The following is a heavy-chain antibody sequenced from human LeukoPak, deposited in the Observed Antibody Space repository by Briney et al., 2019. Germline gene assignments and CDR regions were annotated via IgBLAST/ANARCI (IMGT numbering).Heavy chain of an antibody. CDR2: ISSSGSTI. J-gene: IGHJ4*02. V-gene: IGHV3-48*03. D-gene: IGHD2-15*01. CDR3: ASEGYDYGDY. Sequence: GGSLRLSYAASGSTFSSYEMNWVRQAPGKGLEWVSYISSSGSTIYYADSVKGRFTISRDNAKNSLYLQMNSLGAEDTAVYYCASEGYDYGDYWGQGTLVTVSS. CDR1: GSTFSSYE.